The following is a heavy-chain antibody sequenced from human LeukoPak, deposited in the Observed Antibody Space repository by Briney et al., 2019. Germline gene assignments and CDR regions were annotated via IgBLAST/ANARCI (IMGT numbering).Heavy chain of an antibody. D-gene: IGHD6-19*01. CDR3: ARGALPGWLAPEYYFDY. V-gene: IGHV4-39*07. CDR2: IYYSGST. CDR1: GGSISSSSYY. J-gene: IGHJ4*02. Sequence: SETLSLTCTVSGGSISSSSYYWGWIRQPPGKGLEWIGSIYYSGSTYYNPSLKSRVTISVDTSKNQFSLKLSSVTAADTAVYYCARGALPGWLAPEYYFDYWGQGTLVTVSS.